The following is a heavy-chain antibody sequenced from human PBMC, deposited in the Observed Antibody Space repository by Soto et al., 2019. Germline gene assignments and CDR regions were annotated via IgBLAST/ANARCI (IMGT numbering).Heavy chain of an antibody. CDR3: ARDTHYYDSLYGIDV. V-gene: IGHV3-48*03. CDR2: ISSSGSTI. Sequence: GGSLRLSCAASGFTFSSYEMNWVRQAPGKGLEWVSYISSSGSTIYYADSVKGRFTISRDNAKNSLYLQMNSLRAEDTAVYYCARDTHYYDSLYGIDVWGQGTTVTV. CDR1: GFTFSSYE. D-gene: IGHD3-22*01. J-gene: IGHJ6*02.